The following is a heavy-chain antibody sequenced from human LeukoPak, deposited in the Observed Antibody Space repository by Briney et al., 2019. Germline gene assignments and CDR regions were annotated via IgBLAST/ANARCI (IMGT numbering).Heavy chain of an antibody. D-gene: IGHD6-13*01. CDR3: AKSPYSSSRAAYFDY. CDR2: ISGSGGST. CDR1: GFTFSSYA. Sequence: GGSLRLSCAASGFTFSSYAMSWVRQASGKGLEWVSAISGSGGSTYYADSVKGRFTISRDNSKNTLYLQMNSLRAEDTAVYYCAKSPYSSSRAAYFDYRGQGTLVTVSS. J-gene: IGHJ4*02. V-gene: IGHV3-23*01.